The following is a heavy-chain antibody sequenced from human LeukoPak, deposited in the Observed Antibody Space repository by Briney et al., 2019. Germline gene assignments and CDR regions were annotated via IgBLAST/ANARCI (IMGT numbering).Heavy chain of an antibody. D-gene: IGHD3-10*01. V-gene: IGHV3-30*01. CDR1: GFTLSSYA. CDR2: ISYDGSNK. CDR3: ARTVHPYYYGSGVFDY. Sequence: GGSLRLSCAASGFTLSSYAMHWVRQAPGKGLEWVAVISYDGSNKYYADSVKGRFTISRDNSKNTLYLQMNSLRAEDTAVYYCARTVHPYYYGSGVFDYWGQGTLVTVSS. J-gene: IGHJ4*02.